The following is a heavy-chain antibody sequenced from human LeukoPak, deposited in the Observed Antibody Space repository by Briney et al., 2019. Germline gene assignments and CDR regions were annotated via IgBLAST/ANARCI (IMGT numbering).Heavy chain of an antibody. CDR1: GYTFTSYD. CDR2: MSPNSGNT. Sequence: ASVKVSCKASGYTFTSYDINWVRQATGQGLEWMGWMSPNSGNTGYAQKFQGRVTMTRNTSISTAYMELSSLRSEDTAVYYCARVRLGSKGIVVVPALPFDYWGQGTLVTVSS. D-gene: IGHD2-2*01. V-gene: IGHV1-8*01. J-gene: IGHJ4*02. CDR3: ARVRLGSKGIVVVPALPFDY.